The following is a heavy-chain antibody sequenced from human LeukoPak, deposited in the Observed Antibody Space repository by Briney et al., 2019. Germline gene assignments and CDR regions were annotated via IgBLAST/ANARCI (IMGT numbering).Heavy chain of an antibody. CDR3: ARGNPTYYDILTTVSDY. Sequence: ASVKVSCKASGYTFTNYGINWLRQAPGQGLEWMGWISAYNGNTNYAQKLQGRVTMTTDTSTSTAYMELRSLRSDDTAVYYCARGNPTYYDILTTVSDYWGQGTLVTVSS. D-gene: IGHD3-9*01. J-gene: IGHJ4*02. CDR1: GYTFTNYG. CDR2: ISAYNGNT. V-gene: IGHV1-18*01.